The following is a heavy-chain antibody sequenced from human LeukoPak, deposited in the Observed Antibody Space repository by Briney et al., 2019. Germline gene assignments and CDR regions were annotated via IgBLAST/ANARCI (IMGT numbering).Heavy chain of an antibody. J-gene: IGHJ1*01. D-gene: IGHD2-15*01. CDR1: GGSISSYY. CDR2: IYYSGST. V-gene: IGHV4-59*12. CDR3: ARGSYCSGGSCYKIRYFQH. Sequence: SETLSLTCTVSGGSISSYYWSWIRQPPGKGLEWIGYIYYSGSTNYNPSLKSRVTISVDTSKNQFSLKLSSVTAADTAVYYCARGSYCSGGSCYKIRYFQHWGQGTLVTVSS.